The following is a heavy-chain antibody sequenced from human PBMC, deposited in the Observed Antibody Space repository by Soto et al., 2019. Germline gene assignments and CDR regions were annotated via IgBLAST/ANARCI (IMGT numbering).Heavy chain of an antibody. J-gene: IGHJ5*02. D-gene: IGHD3-10*01. CDR2: ISYDGSNK. V-gene: IGHV3-30*18. Sequence: ESGGGVVQPGRSLRLSCAASGFTFSSYGMHWVRQAPGKGLEWVAVISYDGSNKYYADSVKGRFTISRDNSKNTLYLQMNSLRAEDTAVYYCAKDSYYYGSGPWGQGTLVTVSS. CDR3: AKDSYYYGSGP. CDR1: GFTFSSYG.